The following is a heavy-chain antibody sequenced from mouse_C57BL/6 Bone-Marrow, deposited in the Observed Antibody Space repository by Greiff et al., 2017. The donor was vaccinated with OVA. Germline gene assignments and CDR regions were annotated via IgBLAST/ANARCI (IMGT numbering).Heavy chain of an antibody. J-gene: IGHJ1*03. Sequence: QVQLQQSGAELARPGASVKMSCKASGYTFTSYTMHWVKQRPGQGLEWIGYINPSSGYTKYNQKFKDKATLTADKSSSTAYMQLSSLTSEDSAVYDCARRAYGYDGLWYFDVWCTGTTVTVSS. CDR3: ARRAYGYDGLWYFDV. D-gene: IGHD2-2*01. CDR2: INPSSGYT. CDR1: GYTFTSYT. V-gene: IGHV1-4*01.